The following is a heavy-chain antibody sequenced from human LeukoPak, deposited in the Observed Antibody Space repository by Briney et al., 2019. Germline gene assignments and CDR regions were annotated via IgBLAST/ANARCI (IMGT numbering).Heavy chain of an antibody. CDR2: ITGSGSGI. Sequence: GASLRLSCAASGFTFSNYAMTWVRQAPGKGLEWVSAITGSGSGIYYADSMKSRFTISRDNSKNTLYLQINSLRAEDTAVYYCAKWGDYDVLTGYYVSDYWGQGTLVTVSS. CDR3: AKWGDYDVLTGYYVSDY. CDR1: GFTFSNYA. J-gene: IGHJ4*02. D-gene: IGHD3-9*01. V-gene: IGHV3-23*01.